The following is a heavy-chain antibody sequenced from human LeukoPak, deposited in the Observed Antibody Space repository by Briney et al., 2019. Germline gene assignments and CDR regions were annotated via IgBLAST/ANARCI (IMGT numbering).Heavy chain of an antibody. CDR2: IYSGGST. J-gene: IGHJ3*02. CDR1: GFTVSSNY. D-gene: IGHD6-6*01. V-gene: IGHV3-66*04. Sequence: PGGSLRLSCAASGFTVSSNYMSWVRQAPGKGLEWVSVIYSGGSTYYAGSVKGRFTISRDNSKNTLYLQMNSLRAEDTAVYYCARRRGRGSSYGEGAFDIWGQGTMVTVSS. CDR3: ARRRGRGSSYGEGAFDI.